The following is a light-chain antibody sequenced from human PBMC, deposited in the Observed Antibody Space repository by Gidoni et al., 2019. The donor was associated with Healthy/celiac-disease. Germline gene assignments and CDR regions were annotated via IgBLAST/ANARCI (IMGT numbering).Light chain of an antibody. J-gene: IGLJ2*01. CDR2: EVS. V-gene: IGLV2-14*01. Sequence: QSALTQPASVSGSPGQSITISCTGTSSDVGGYNYVSWYQQHPGKAPKLMIYEVSNRPSGASNRFAGSKSGNTASLTVSGLQAEDEADYYCSSYTSISTLGVFGGGTKLTVL. CDR1: SSDVGGYNY. CDR3: SSYTSISTLGV.